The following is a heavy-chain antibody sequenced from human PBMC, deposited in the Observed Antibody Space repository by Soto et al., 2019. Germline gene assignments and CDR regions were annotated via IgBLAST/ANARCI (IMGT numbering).Heavy chain of an antibody. V-gene: IGHV4-31*03. CDR2: IYYSGST. CDR3: ARDRSRTGDDFDI. D-gene: IGHD1-1*01. Sequence: QVQLQESGPGLVKPSQTLSLTCTVSGGSISSGGYYWSWIRQHPGKGLEWIGYIYYSGSTYYNPYLKSRVTISVNTSKNQFSLKLSSVTAADTAVYYCARDRSRTGDDFDIWGQGTMVTVSS. J-gene: IGHJ3*02. CDR1: GGSISSGGYY.